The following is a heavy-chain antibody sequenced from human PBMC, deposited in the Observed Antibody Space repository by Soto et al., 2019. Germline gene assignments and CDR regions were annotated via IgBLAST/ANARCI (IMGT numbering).Heavy chain of an antibody. D-gene: IGHD6-13*01. CDR3: ARDPYSSSWYPNCYDCYVMDF. CDR2: ISAYNGNT. J-gene: IGHJ6*04. CDR1: GYTFTSYV. V-gene: IGHV1-18*01. Sequence: SVKGSCKTSGYTFTSYVGSWVLQANGQGLEWMGWISAYNGNTNYAQKLQGRVTMTTDTSTSTAYMELRSLRSDDTAVYYCARDPYSSSWYPNCYDCYVMDFLVKGTTVTVSS.